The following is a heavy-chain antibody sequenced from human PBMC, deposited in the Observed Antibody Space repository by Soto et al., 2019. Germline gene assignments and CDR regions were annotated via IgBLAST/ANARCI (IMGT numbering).Heavy chain of an antibody. CDR2: IYYSGST. D-gene: IGHD2-21*02. CDR3: AREDDGGDSLDV. J-gene: IGHJ6*02. V-gene: IGHV4-31*03. CDR1: GGSISSGGYY. Sequence: SETLSLTCTVSGGSISSGGYYWSWIRQHPGKGLEWIGYIYYSGSTYYNPSLKSRVTISVDTSKNQFSLKLSSVTAADTAVYFCAREDDGGDSLDVWGQGTTVTVSS.